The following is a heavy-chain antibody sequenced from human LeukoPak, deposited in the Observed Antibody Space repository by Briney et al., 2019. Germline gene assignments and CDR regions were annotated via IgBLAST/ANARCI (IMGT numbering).Heavy chain of an antibody. D-gene: IGHD5-18*01. J-gene: IGHJ5*02. CDR3: ASLDTAKQPLANH. CDR1: AFIFSGHW. V-gene: IGHV3-7*03. Sequence: GGSLRLSCEGSAFIFSGHWMNWVRQTPGKGLEWVANIREERGQEYYVDSVKGRFTISKNSAKNSLYLQMNTLRVEDTAMYYCASLDTAKQPLANHWGQGTLVTVSS. CDR2: IREERGQE.